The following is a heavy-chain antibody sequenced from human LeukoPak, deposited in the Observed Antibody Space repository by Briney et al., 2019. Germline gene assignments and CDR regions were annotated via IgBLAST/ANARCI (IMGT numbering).Heavy chain of an antibody. J-gene: IGHJ6*02. CDR3: ARGCSSTSCYVDYYYYYGMDV. V-gene: IGHV1-8*03. Sequence: ASVKVSCKTSGYTFTNFDINWVRQATGQGLEWLGWMNPYTGKTGYAQKFQGRVTITADKSTSTAYMELSSLRSEDTAVYYCARGCSSTSCYVDYYYYYGMDVWGQGTTVTVSS. CDR1: GYTFTNFD. D-gene: IGHD2-2*01. CDR2: MNPYTGKT.